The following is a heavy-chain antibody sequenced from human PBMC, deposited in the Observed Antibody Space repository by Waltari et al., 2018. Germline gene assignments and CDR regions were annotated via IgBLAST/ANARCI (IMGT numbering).Heavy chain of an antibody. CDR3: VKKNDEVYDRNGLVYDAFDM. D-gene: IGHD3-22*01. V-gene: IGHV3-9*01. Sequence: EVQLVESGGDWVQPGRSLRLSCAASGFTFADYALHWVQTAPGKGLEWVSGINWNSGSIGYGDSVKGRFTISRDNARNSLYLQMNSLTTEDTALYYCVKKNDEVYDRNGLVYDAFDMWGQGTMVTVSS. CDR1: GFTFADYA. CDR2: INWNSGSI. J-gene: IGHJ3*02.